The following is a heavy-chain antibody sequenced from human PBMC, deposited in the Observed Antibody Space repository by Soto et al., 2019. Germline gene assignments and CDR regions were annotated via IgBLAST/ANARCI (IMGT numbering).Heavy chain of an antibody. D-gene: IGHD5-18*01. CDR2: ISSSGNT. Sequence: PSETLSLTCTVSGDPVSGDSYYWTWIRQARGEGLEWGGYISSSGNTKYNPSLKSRVTISLDTSSNQFSLKLTSVTAADTAGYYCARDIRGYSRAFDPGGQGTRVTVSS. J-gene: IGHJ5*02. V-gene: IGHV4-61*01. CDR3: ARDIRGYSRAFDP. CDR1: GDPVSGDSYY.